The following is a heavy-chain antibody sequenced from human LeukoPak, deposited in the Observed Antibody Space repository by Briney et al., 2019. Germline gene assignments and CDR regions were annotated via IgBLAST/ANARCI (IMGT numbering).Heavy chain of an antibody. CDR2: IGPGGDI. V-gene: IGHV3-48*01. CDR1: GFSFTAYS. Sequence: GGSLRLSCVASGFSFTAYSMNWVRQAPGRGLEWISYIGPGGDIYYADSVTGRFTVSRDIAKNSLYLQMNGLRVEDTAVYYWARRFDSWGQGTLVTVSS. J-gene: IGHJ4*02. CDR3: ARRFDS.